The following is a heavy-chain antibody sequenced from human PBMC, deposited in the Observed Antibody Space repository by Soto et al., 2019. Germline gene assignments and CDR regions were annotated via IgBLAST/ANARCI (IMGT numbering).Heavy chain of an antibody. CDR1: GYTFTSYG. Sequence: ASVKVSCKASGYTFTSYGISWVRQAPGQGLEWMGIINPSSGSTSYAQKFQGRVTMTRDTSTSTVYMELSSLRSEDTAVYYCASVSYGSGSYYNPKGYYYMDVWDKGTTVTVSS. J-gene: IGHJ6*03. CDR3: ASVSYGSGSYYNPKGYYYMDV. V-gene: IGHV1-46*03. CDR2: INPSSGST. D-gene: IGHD3-10*01.